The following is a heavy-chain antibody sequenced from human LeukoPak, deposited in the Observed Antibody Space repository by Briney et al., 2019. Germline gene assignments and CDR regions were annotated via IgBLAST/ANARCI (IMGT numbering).Heavy chain of an antibody. CDR3: STVSPYYGSGTTSPDS. CDR2: IKSKTDGGKT. CDR1: GFPFSNAW. J-gene: IGHJ4*02. Sequence: GGSLRLSRAAPGFPFSNAWMSWVRQAPGKGLEWVGRIKSKTDGGKTDYAAPVQGRFSISRDDSENTLYLQMNGLNTEDTAVYYCSTVSPYYGSGTTSPDSWGQGTLVVVSS. D-gene: IGHD3-10*01. V-gene: IGHV3-15*01.